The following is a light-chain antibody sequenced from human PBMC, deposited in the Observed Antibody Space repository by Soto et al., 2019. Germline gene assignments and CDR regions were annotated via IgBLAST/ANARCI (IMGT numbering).Light chain of an antibody. CDR2: EVS. J-gene: IGLJ2*01. CDR1: SSDVGAYDY. Sequence: QSALTQPASVSGSPGQSITISCTGTSSDVGAYDYVSWYQQHPGKAPKLMIYEVSNRPSGVSNRFSGSKSDNTASLTISGLQAEDEADYYCSSYTSRSTVVFGGGTKLTVL. V-gene: IGLV2-14*01. CDR3: SSYTSRSTVV.